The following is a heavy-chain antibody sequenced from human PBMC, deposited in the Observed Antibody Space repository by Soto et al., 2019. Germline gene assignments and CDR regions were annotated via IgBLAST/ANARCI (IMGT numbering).Heavy chain of an antibody. Sequence: QVQLVESGGGVVQPGRSLRLSCAAYGFTFSSYGMHWVRQAPGQGLEWVAVIWYDGSNKYYADSVKGLFTISRDKSKNTLYLQMTSMRAEDTAVYYWAREVPPSSYFEYWGQVTLVTVSP. V-gene: IGHV3-33*01. CDR3: AREVPPSSYFEY. J-gene: IGHJ4*02. D-gene: IGHD2-15*01. CDR1: GFTFSSYG. CDR2: IWYDGSNK.